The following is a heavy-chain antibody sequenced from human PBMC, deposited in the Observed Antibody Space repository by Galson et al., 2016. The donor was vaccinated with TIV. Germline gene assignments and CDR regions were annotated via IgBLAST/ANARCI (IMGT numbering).Heavy chain of an antibody. CDR2: MNPNSGNT. CDR1: GYTFTSYD. CDR3: ARQSLAVAGAPFDP. J-gene: IGHJ5*02. V-gene: IGHV1-8*02. D-gene: IGHD6-19*01. Sequence: SVKVSCKASGYTFTSYDINWVRQATGQGLEWMGWMNPNSGNTGYAQKFRGRVTMTRYTSVRTAYMELSSLRSEDTAVYYCARQSLAVAGAPFDPWGQGTLVTVSS.